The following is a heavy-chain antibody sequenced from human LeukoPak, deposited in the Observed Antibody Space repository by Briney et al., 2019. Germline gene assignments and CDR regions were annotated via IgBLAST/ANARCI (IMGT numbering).Heavy chain of an antibody. CDR3: ATETFTGSTMIN. V-gene: IGHV3-7*01. D-gene: IGHD3-16*01. Sequence: PGGSLRLSCAASGLTFSSHWMHWVRQAPGKGLEWVANIKRDGTEKSYVDSVKGRFTISRDNAKNSLFLQMNSLRAEDTAVYYCATETFTGSTMINWGQGTLVTVSS. J-gene: IGHJ4*02. CDR1: GLTFSSHW. CDR2: IKRDGTEK.